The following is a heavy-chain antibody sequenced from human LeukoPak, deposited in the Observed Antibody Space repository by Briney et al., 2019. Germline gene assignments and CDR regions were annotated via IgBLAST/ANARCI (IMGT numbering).Heavy chain of an antibody. CDR2: ISAYNGNT. Sequence: GASVKVSCKASGYIFTSYGISWVRQAPGQGLEWMGWISAYNGNTDYAQKLQGRVTMTTDTSTSTAYMELRSLRSDDTAVYYCARDKGCSSTSCYAIDPWGQGTLVTVSS. CDR3: ARDKGCSSTSCYAIDP. D-gene: IGHD2-2*01. CDR1: GYIFTSYG. J-gene: IGHJ5*02. V-gene: IGHV1-18*01.